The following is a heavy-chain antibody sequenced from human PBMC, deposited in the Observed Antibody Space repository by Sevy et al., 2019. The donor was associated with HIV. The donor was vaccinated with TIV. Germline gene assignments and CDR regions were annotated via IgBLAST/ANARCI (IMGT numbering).Heavy chain of an antibody. CDR2: IYSAGTT. Sequence: GGSLRLSCVASGLTVGSLSINWVRQAPGKGLEWVSLIYSAGTTFYSDSVKGRFTISRDNSNNTLDLQMNSLRAEDTAIYYCARIKGASSSYAMDVCGQGTTVTVSS. J-gene: IGHJ6*02. D-gene: IGHD2-2*01. CDR1: GLTVGSLS. CDR3: ARIKGASSSYAMDV. V-gene: IGHV3-53*01.